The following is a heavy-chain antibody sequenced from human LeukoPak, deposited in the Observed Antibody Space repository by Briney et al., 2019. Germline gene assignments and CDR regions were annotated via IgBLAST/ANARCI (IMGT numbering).Heavy chain of an antibody. Sequence: GASVKVSCKASGYTFTGYYMHWVRQAPGQGLEWMGWINPNSGDTNYAQKFQGRVTMTRDTSISTAYMELSRLRSDDTAVYYCARDTAMVTYWFDPWGQGTLVTISS. V-gene: IGHV1-2*02. CDR2: INPNSGDT. J-gene: IGHJ5*02. D-gene: IGHD5-18*01. CDR1: GYTFTGYY. CDR3: ARDTAMVTYWFDP.